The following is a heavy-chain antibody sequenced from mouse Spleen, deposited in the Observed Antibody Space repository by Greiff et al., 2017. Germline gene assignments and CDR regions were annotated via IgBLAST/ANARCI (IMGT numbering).Heavy chain of an antibody. CDR2: IPPNSGST. V-gene: IGHV1-64*01. Sequence: QVQLKQPGAELVKPGASVKLSCKASGYTFTSYWMHWVKQRPGQGLEWIGMIPPNSGSTNYNEKFKSKATLTVDKSSSTAYMQLSSLTSEDSAVYYCAIYYYGSSYNYFDYWGQGTTLTVSS. CDR1: GYTFTSYW. D-gene: IGHD1-1*01. CDR3: AIYYYGSSYNYFDY. J-gene: IGHJ2*01.